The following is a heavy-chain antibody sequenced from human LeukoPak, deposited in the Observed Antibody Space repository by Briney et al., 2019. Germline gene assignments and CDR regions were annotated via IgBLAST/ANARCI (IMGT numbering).Heavy chain of an antibody. CDR1: GFSFSTYA. D-gene: IGHD6-25*01. V-gene: IGHV3-64*01. Sequence: GGSLSLSCAASGFSFSTYAMHWVRQAPGKGLEYVSTISSNGGSTYYVNSVKGRFTISRDNSKDTLYLQLGSLRGEDTAVYYCAKDGAGGSAYYYFEYWGLGTLVTVSS. CDR2: ISSNGGST. J-gene: IGHJ4*02. CDR3: AKDGAGGSAYYYFEY.